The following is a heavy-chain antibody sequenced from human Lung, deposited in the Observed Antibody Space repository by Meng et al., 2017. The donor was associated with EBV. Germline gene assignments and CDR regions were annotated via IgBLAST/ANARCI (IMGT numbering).Heavy chain of an antibody. CDR3: ARVVAGRYNWFDP. CDR1: GDSISSSGYY. J-gene: IGHJ5*02. Sequence: QVQLQESGPGLVKPSQTLSLTCAVSGDSISSSGYYWTWIRQPPGKGLEWIGYIYSNGNTYYNPSLRSRVNVSVDTSKNQFSLKLSSVTAADTAVYYCARVVAGRYNWFDPWGQGTLVTVSS. CDR2: IYSNGNT. D-gene: IGHD6-6*01. V-gene: IGHV4-31*11.